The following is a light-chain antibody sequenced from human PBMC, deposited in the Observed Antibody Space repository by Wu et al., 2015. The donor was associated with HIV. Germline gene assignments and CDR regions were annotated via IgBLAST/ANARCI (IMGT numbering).Light chain of an antibody. CDR1: QSVSSRF. J-gene: IGKJ5*01. V-gene: IGKV3D-20*02. Sequence: EIVVTQSPGTLSLSPGERATLSCRASQSVSSRFLAWYQRKPGQAPRLLIYGASSRATGVPDRFSGSGSGTDFTLTISRLEPEDFAVYYCQQRTNWPSSTFGQGTRLEIK. CDR3: QQRTNWPSST. CDR2: GAS.